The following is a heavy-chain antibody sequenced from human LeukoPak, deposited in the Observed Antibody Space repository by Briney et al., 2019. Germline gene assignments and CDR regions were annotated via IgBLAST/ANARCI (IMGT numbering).Heavy chain of an antibody. CDR1: GGTFSSYA. CDR2: IIPIFGTA. Sequence: SVKVSCKASGGTFSSYAIGWVRQAPGKGLGWMGGIIPIFGTANYAQKFQGRVTIIADESTSTAYMELSSLRSEDTAVYYCARDHSSGLYYFDYWGQGTLVTVSS. J-gene: IGHJ4*02. V-gene: IGHV1-69*13. D-gene: IGHD6-19*01. CDR3: ARDHSSGLYYFDY.